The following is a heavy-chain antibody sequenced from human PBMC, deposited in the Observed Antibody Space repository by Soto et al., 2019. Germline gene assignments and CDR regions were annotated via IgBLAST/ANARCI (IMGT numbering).Heavy chain of an antibody. Sequence: GGSLRLSCAASGFTFSSYSMNWVRQAPGKGLEWVSSISSSSSYIYYADSVKGRFTISRDNAKNSLYLQMNSLRAEDTAVYYCARDKAARHLPLDYWGQGTLVTVSS. V-gene: IGHV3-21*01. J-gene: IGHJ4*02. CDR3: ARDKAARHLPLDY. CDR2: ISSSSSYI. D-gene: IGHD6-6*01. CDR1: GFTFSSYS.